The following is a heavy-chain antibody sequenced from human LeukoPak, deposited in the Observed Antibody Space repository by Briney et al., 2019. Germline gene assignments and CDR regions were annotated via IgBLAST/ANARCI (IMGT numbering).Heavy chain of an antibody. D-gene: IGHD4/OR15-4a*01. CDR1: GFIFSNYV. Sequence: GGSLRLSCAAPGFIFSNYVVSWVRQAPGKGLEWVSVISGSGGETNYAASVKGRFTISRDNSKNTLYLQMNSLRVEDTAVYHCARLWGDATIFDLWGQGTLVTVSS. V-gene: IGHV3-23*01. CDR2: ISGSGGET. CDR3: ARLWGDATIFDL. J-gene: IGHJ4*02.